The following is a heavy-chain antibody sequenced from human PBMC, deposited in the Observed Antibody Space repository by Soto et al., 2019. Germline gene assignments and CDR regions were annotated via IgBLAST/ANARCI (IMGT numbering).Heavy chain of an antibody. CDR3: AKFFVAGTRGYFGS. J-gene: IGHJ4*02. CDR1: GFIFSSYA. V-gene: IGHV3-23*01. D-gene: IGHD6-19*01. CDR2: ISASGDNA. Sequence: LRLSCTASGFIFSSYAMSWVRQAPGKWLEWFSAISASGDNAYYADSVKGRFTISRDRSKSLYLQMKSLRAEDTAIYYCAKFFVAGTRGYFGSWGQGTLFTVSS.